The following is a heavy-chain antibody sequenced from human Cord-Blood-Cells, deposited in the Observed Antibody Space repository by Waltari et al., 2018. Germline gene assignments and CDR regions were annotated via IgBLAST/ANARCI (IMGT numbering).Heavy chain of an antibody. V-gene: IGHV3-33*01. CDR2: IWYDGSNK. CDR3: ARGGYCSSTSCYEGGFDY. Sequence: QVQLVESGGGVVQPGRSLRLSCAASGFTFRSYGMHWVRQAPGTGLEWVAVIWYDGSNKYYADSVKGRFTISRDNSKNTLYLQMNSLRAEDTAVYYCARGGYCSSTSCYEGGFDYWGQGTLVTVSS. CDR1: GFTFRSYG. D-gene: IGHD2-2*01. J-gene: IGHJ4*02.